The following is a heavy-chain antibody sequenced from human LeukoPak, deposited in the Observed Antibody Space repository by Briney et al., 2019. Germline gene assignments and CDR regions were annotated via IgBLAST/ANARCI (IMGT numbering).Heavy chain of an antibody. J-gene: IGHJ5*02. V-gene: IGHV1-2*04. D-gene: IGHD6-13*01. CDR3: ARGYMALAAAGLTDAWFDP. CDR2: INPNSGGT. CDR1: GYTFTGYY. Sequence: ASVKVSCKASGYTFTGYYMHWVRQAPGQGFEWMGWINPNSGGTNYAQKFQGWVTMTRDTSISTAYMELSRLRSDDTAVYHCARGYMALAAAGLTDAWFDPWGQGTLVTVSS.